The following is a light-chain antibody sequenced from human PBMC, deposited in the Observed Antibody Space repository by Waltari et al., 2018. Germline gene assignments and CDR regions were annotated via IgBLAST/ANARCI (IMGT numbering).Light chain of an antibody. CDR1: QSLTKRY. Sequence: VLTQSPGTLSLSPGERATLPCRASQSLTKRYLAWYQQKPGKAPRLLIDGASSTAASIPDRFGGRCSRTYFTLTISRLEHEDSAQYYCQQNESSIMYTFGQGTKLEIK. J-gene: IGKJ2*01. CDR2: GAS. V-gene: IGKV3-20*01. CDR3: QQNESSIMYT.